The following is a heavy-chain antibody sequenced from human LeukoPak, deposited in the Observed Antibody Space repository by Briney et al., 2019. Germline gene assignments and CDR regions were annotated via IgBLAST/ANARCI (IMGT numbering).Heavy chain of an antibody. J-gene: IGHJ4*02. Sequence: SQTLSLTCAISGDSVSSNSAGWNWIRQSPSRGLEWLGRTYYRSKWYNDFAPSVRNRITINPDTSKNQFSLQLNSVTPEDTAVYYCARDLSTYYDFWSGYYLDWGQGTLVTVSS. CDR1: GDSVSSNSAG. CDR3: ARDLSTYYDFWSGYYLD. D-gene: IGHD3-3*01. V-gene: IGHV6-1*01. CDR2: TYYRSKWYN.